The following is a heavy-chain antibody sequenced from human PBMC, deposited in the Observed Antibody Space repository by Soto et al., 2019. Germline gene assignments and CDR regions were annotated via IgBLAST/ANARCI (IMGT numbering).Heavy chain of an antibody. J-gene: IGHJ4*02. D-gene: IGHD4-17*01. Sequence: GGSLRLSCAASGFTFSDYYMTWIRQAPGKGLEWVSFISSSGSSISYADSVKGRFTISRDNARKSLFLLLSSLRVEDTAIYYCARKRYGDSAFDYWGQGALVTV. CDR2: ISSSGSSI. CDR3: ARKRYGDSAFDY. CDR1: GFTFSDYY. V-gene: IGHV3-11*01.